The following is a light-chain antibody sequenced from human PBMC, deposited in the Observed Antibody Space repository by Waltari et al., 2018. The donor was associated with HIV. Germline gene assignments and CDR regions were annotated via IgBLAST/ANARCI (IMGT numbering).Light chain of an antibody. J-gene: IGLJ2*01. Sequence: QSALTQPPSASGSPGQSVTIPCTGTSSDVGGYNYVSWYQQHPGKAPKLMIYEVSKRPSGVPDRFSGSKSGNTASLTVSGLQAEDEADYYCSSYAGSNTHVVFGGGTKLTVL. CDR1: SSDVGGYNY. CDR3: SSYAGSNTHVV. CDR2: EVS. V-gene: IGLV2-8*01.